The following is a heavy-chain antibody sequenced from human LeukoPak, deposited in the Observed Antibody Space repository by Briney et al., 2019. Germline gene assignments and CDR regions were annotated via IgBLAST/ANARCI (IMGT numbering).Heavy chain of an antibody. D-gene: IGHD6-13*01. Sequence: GGSLRLSCAASGFTFSSHAMHWVRQAPGKGLEWVAVISYDGSNKYYADSVKGRFTISRDNSKNTLYLQMNSLRAEDTAVYYCAREGSSSWSFDYWGQGTLVTVSS. CDR2: ISYDGSNK. J-gene: IGHJ4*02. CDR3: AREGSSSWSFDY. V-gene: IGHV3-30-3*01. CDR1: GFTFSSHA.